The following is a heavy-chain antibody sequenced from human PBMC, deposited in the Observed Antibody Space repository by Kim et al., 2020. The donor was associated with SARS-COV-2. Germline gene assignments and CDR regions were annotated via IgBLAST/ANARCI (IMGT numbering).Heavy chain of an antibody. V-gene: IGHV1-18*01. CDR2: ISAYNGNT. D-gene: IGHD1-7*01. Sequence: ASVKVSCKASGYTFTSYGISWVRQAPGQGLEWMGWISAYNGNTNYAQKLQGRVTMTTDTSTSTAYMELRSLRSDDTAVYYCAREGPLYNWNYGGNAFDYWGQGTLVTVSS. CDR3: AREGPLYNWNYGGNAFDY. J-gene: IGHJ4*02. CDR1: GYTFTSYG.